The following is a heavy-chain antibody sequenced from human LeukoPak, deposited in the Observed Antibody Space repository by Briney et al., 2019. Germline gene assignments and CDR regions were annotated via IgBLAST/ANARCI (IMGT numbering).Heavy chain of an antibody. CDR3: AKKGYADSGTYLYYFDY. CDR2: ISGSGGST. J-gene: IGHJ4*02. D-gene: IGHD3-10*01. CDR1: GFSFSAYP. V-gene: IGHV3-23*01. Sequence: PGGSLRLSCAASGFSFSAYPMGWVRQAPGKGLEWVSAISGSGGSTYYADSVKGRFTISRDNSKNTLYLQMNSLRAEDTAIYYCAKKGYADSGTYLYYFDYWGQGTLVTVSS.